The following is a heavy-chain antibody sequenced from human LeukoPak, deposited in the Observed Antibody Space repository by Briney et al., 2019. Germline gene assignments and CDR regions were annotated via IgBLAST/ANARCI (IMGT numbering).Heavy chain of an antibody. D-gene: IGHD3-10*01. CDR3: ARSPYGSGSYHWFDP. CDR1: GGTFSSYA. V-gene: IGHV1-69*13. Sequence: ASVKVFCKASGGTFSSYAISWVRQAPGQGLEWMGGIIPIFGTANYAQMFQGRVTITADESTSTAYMELSSLRSEDTAVYYCARSPYGSGSYHWFDPWGQGTLVTVSS. CDR2: IIPIFGTA. J-gene: IGHJ5*02.